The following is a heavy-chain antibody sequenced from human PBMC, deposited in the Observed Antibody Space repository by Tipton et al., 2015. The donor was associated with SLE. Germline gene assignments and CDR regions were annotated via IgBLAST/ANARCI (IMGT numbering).Heavy chain of an antibody. CDR3: ARDVGSSSGFDY. J-gene: IGHJ4*02. CDR1: GFTFSSYA. CDR2: IYYSGST. D-gene: IGHD6-6*01. V-gene: IGHV4-59*01. Sequence: LRLSCAASGFTFSSYAMSWVRQAPGKGLEWIGYIYYSGSTNYNPSLKSRVTISVDTSKNQFSLKLSSVTAADTAVYYCARDVGSSSGFDYWGQGTLVTVSS.